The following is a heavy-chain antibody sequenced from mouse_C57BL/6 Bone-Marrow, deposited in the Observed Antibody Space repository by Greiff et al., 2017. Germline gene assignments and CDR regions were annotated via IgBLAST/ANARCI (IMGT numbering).Heavy chain of an antibody. D-gene: IGHD1-1*01. J-gene: IGHJ1*03. Sequence: QVQLKQPGAELVMPGASVKLSCKASGYTFTSYWMHWVKQRPGQGLEWIGEIDPSDSTTNYNQKFKGKSTLTVDTSSSTAYRQLNSLTSEESAVYYGARERNCYSSRYKWYIDDWGTGTSVNVSS. CDR3: ARERNCYSSRYKWYIDD. V-gene: IGHV1-69*01. CDR2: IDPSDSTT. CDR1: GYTFTSYW.